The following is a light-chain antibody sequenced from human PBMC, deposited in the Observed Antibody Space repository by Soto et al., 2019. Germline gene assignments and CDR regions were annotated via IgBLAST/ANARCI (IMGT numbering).Light chain of an antibody. Sequence: EIGVTQSLVTLSSFPSDRVTLSCRSSQHITTRLASYQHRPGQAPRLLIYQTSLRAAGIPARFSASGSGTDFTLTISDVQPEDFAVYYCQLSQQRSSWPPIAFGQGTRLEI. CDR3: QLSQQRSSWPPIA. V-gene: IGKV3D-11*03. J-gene: IGKJ5*01. CDR1: QHITTR. CDR2: QTS.